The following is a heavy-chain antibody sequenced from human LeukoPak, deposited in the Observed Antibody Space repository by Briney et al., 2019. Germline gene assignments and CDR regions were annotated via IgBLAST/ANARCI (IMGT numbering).Heavy chain of an antibody. CDR2: MYNRGST. CDR1: GDSISNYY. J-gene: IGHJ4*02. Sequence: SETLSLTCTVSGDSISNYYWSWIRQSPGKELEWVGYMYNRGSTIYNPSLKSRVTISTDTSKNQFSLRLTSVTAADTAVYYCARAEKAVTGALDSWGQGTLITVSS. D-gene: IGHD6-19*01. V-gene: IGHV4-59*01. CDR3: ARAEKAVTGALDS.